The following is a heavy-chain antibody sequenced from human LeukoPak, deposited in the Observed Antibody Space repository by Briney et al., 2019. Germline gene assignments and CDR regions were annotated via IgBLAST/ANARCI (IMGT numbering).Heavy chain of an antibody. V-gene: IGHV3-23*01. D-gene: IGHD4-17*01. CDR1: GFIFSSYA. J-gene: IGHJ4*02. CDR2: ISGSGDST. Sequence: GGSLRLSCVVSGFIFSSYAMSWVRQAPGKGLEWVSAISGSGDSTYYAESVKGRFTISRDTSKNTVHLQMNSLRAVDTAIYYCAKGVTYGYYFDSWGQGTLVTVSS. CDR3: AKGVTYGYYFDS.